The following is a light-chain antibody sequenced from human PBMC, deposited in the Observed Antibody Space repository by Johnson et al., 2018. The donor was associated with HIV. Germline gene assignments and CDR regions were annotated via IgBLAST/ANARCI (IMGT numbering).Light chain of an antibody. CDR1: SSNIGNNY. J-gene: IGLJ1*01. V-gene: IGLV1-51*01. CDR3: GTWDSSLSIYV. CDR2: DNN. Sequence: QSVLTQPPSVSAAPGQKVTISCSGSSSNIGNNYVSWYQQLPRTAPKLLIYDNNKRPSGIPDRFSGSKSGTSATLGITGLQTGAEADYYCGTWDSSLSIYVFGTGTKVTVL.